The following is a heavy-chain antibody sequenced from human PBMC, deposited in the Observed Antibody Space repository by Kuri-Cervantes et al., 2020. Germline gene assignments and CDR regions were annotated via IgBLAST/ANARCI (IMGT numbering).Heavy chain of an antibody. Sequence: GGPLRLSCAASGFTFSSYSMNWVRQAPGKGLEWVSSISSSSSYIYYADSVKGRFTISRDNSKNSLYLQMNSLRAEDTAVYYCARDGHYYGSGSPFDPWGQGTLVTVSS. J-gene: IGHJ5*02. V-gene: IGHV3-21*01. D-gene: IGHD3-10*01. CDR1: GFTFSSYS. CDR3: ARDGHYYGSGSPFDP. CDR2: ISSSSSYI.